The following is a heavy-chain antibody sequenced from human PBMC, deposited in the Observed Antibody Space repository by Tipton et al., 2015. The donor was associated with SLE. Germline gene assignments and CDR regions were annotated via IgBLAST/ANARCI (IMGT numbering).Heavy chain of an antibody. V-gene: IGHV4-39*02. CDR3: AREYFDISTGYPFDY. D-gene: IGHD3-9*01. Sequence: TLSLTCTVSGVSFSSYYWGWIRQPPGKGLEWIGSIYYSGSTYYNSSLKSRVTISIDTSKNQFSLKLSSVTAADTAVYYCAREYFDISTGYPFDYWGQGTLVTVSS. J-gene: IGHJ4*02. CDR2: IYYSGST. CDR1: GVSFSSYY.